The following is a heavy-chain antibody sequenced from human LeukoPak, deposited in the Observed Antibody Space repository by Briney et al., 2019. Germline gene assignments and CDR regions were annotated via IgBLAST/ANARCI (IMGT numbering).Heavy chain of an antibody. CDR3: ARDLRFLEWLSYFDY. D-gene: IGHD3-3*01. V-gene: IGHV1-18*01. J-gene: IGHJ4*02. Sequence: GASVKVSCKASGYTFTSYGISWVRQAPGQGVEWLGWISAYNGNTNYAQKLQGRVTMTTDTSTSTAYMELRSLRSDDTAVYHCARDLRFLEWLSYFDYWGQGTLVTVSS. CDR2: ISAYNGNT. CDR1: GYTFTSYG.